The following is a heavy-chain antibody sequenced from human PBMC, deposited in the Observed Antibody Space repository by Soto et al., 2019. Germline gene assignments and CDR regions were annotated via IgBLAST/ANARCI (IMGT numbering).Heavy chain of an antibody. D-gene: IGHD3-16*01. J-gene: IGHJ3*01. V-gene: IGHV3-48*01. CDR3: ASLGDTRFTGTFDV. Sequence: GSLRLSCAASGFTFSSYSMNWVRQAPGKGLEWVSYISSSRSTIYYADSMKGRITISRDNAKNSLYLQMNSLRAEDTAVYYCASLGDTRFTGTFDVWGQGTMVTVSS. CDR2: ISSSRSTI. CDR1: GFTFSSYS.